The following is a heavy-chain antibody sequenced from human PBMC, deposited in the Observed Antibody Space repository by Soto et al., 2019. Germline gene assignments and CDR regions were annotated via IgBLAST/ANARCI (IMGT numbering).Heavy chain of an antibody. Sequence: QVQLVQSGAEVKRPGSSVKVSCKSSGGSFNSFHFNWVRQAPGQGFEWMGRMIPMLDRIQYAQKFQGRVTITADKSTGTAFMELSGLEAVDTAVYYFARGTVTLFGVVTPTDYWGQGTLVTGSS. CDR2: MIPMLDRI. D-gene: IGHD3-3*01. J-gene: IGHJ4*02. V-gene: IGHV1-69*08. CDR1: GGSFNSFH. CDR3: ARGTVTLFGVVTPTDY.